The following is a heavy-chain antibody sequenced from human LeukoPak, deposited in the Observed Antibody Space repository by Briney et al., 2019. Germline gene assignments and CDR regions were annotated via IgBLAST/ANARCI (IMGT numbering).Heavy chain of an antibody. V-gene: IGHV1-24*01. J-gene: IGHJ5*02. D-gene: IGHD6-6*01. CDR3: IAKLEFSRSSLSVYNWFGH. CDR1: GYTLTELS. CDR2: FDPEDGKT. Sequence: ASVEVSCKVSGYTLTELSIHWVRQAPGKGLEWMGGFDPEDGKTIYSQKFQGRVTMTEDTSTATAYMALSSLRSEDTAVYYCIAKLEFSRSSLSVYNWFGHWGQGTLVTVSS.